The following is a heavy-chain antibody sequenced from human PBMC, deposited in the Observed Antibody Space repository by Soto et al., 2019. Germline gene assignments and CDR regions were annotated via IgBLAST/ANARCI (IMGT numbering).Heavy chain of an antibody. CDR3: ATEGGYSGSNFFGAY. D-gene: IGHD5-18*01. J-gene: IGHJ4*02. CDR1: GYTFTSYG. V-gene: IGHV1-18*01. Sequence: ASVKVSCKASGYTFTSYGISWVRQAPGQGLEWMGWISAYNGNTNYAQKLQGRVTMTTDTSTSTAYMELNSLKTEDTAVYYCATEGGYSGSNFFGAYWGQGTLVTVSS. CDR2: ISAYNGNT.